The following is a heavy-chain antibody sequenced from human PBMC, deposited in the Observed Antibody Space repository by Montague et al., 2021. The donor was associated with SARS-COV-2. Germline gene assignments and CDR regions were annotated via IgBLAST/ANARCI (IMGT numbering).Heavy chain of an antibody. CDR2: TYYRSKWYH. D-gene: IGHD2-15*01. V-gene: IGHV6-1*01. CDR3: ARTTTRMLYPENAFDI. Sequence: CAISGDSVSSNPATWNWIRQSPSGGLEWLGRTYYRSKWYHDYALSLKSRITINPDTSKNQFSLQLSSVAPEDTAVFYCARTTTRMLYPENAFDIWGQGTMVTVSS. CDR1: GDSVSSNPAT. J-gene: IGHJ3*02.